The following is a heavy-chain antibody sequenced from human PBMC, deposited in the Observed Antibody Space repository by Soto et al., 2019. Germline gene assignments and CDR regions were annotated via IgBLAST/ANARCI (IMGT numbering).Heavy chain of an antibody. J-gene: IGHJ6*02. V-gene: IGHV1-18*01. Sequence: QVQLVQSGDEVKKPGASVKVSCKASGYIFVNYGIAWVRQAPGQGLEWMGWISPYTGNTHYASKVQGRLTMTTDTTTSTAYMHLGSLTSDDTAVYYCGMVDICGTATPQDVWGQGTTVTVSS. D-gene: IGHD2-2*03. CDR3: GMVDICGTATPQDV. CDR1: GYIFVNYG. CDR2: ISPYTGNT.